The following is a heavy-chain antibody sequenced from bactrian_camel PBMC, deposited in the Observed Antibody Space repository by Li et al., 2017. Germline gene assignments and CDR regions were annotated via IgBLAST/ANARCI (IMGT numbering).Heavy chain of an antibody. CDR3: AADDGGGYVVPHY. D-gene: IGHD7*01. Sequence: DVQLVESGGGLVQPGGSLRLSCAASGFRFDDYAMTWVRQAPGKGLEWVSDINSSGRSTNYADSVKGRFTISKDNAKNTLYLQMNSLKPEDTAVYYCAADDGGGYVVPHYWGQGTQVTVS. J-gene: IGHJ4*01. CDR2: INSSGRST. V-gene: IGHV3-1*01. CDR1: GFRFDDYA.